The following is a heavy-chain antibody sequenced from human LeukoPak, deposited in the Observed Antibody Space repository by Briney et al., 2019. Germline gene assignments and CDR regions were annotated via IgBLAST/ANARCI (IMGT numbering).Heavy chain of an antibody. V-gene: IGHV4-61*02. CDR3: ARSALGWFLDY. CDR1: GGSISSGDYY. J-gene: IGHJ4*02. D-gene: IGHD6-19*01. CDR2: IYTSGST. Sequence: SETLSLTCTVSGGSISSGDYYWSWIRQPPGKGLEWIGRIYTSGSTNYNPSLKSRVTISVDTSKNQFSLKLSSVTAADTAVYYCARSALGWFLDYWGQGTLVTVSS.